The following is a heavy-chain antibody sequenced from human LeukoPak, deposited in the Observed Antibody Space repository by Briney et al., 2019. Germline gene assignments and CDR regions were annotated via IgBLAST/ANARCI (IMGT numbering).Heavy chain of an antibody. V-gene: IGHV3-7*05. CDR3: ARDPDLRRGFDGEGY. CDR2: VNQDGRQR. J-gene: IGHJ4*02. D-gene: IGHD3-10*01. Sequence: GGSLKLSCAPSAFTLCSFWMSWVRQAPGKGLEWVANVNQDGRQRNYVDSVRGGFTISRDNVKNSLYLQMNTLRAEDTAVYYCARDPDLRRGFDGEGYWGQGTLVTVSS. CDR1: AFTLCSFW.